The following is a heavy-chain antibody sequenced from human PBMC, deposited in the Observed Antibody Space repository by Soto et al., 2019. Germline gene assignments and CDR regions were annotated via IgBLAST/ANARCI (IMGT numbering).Heavy chain of an antibody. Sequence: SGPTLVNPTQPLTLTCTFSGFSLRTSGMRVSWIRQPPGKALEWLARIDWDDDKFYSTSLRTRLTISKDTSKNQVVLSMTNMDPVDTATYYCAKTGTDGSWFDPWGQGTLVTVSS. D-gene: IGHD1-1*01. CDR1: GFSLRTSGMR. V-gene: IGHV2-70*04. J-gene: IGHJ5*02. CDR3: AKTGTDGSWFDP. CDR2: IDWDDDK.